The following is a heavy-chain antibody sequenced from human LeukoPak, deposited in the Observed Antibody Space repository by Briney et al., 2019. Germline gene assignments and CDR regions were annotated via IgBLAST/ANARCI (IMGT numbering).Heavy chain of an antibody. V-gene: IGHV3-21*01. CDR3: ARGIVGDPLGY. CDR2: ISSSSSYI. J-gene: IGHJ4*02. D-gene: IGHD1-26*01. Sequence: GGSLRLSCAVSGITLSNYGMSWVRQAPGKGLEWVSSISSSSSYIYYADSVKGRFTISRDNAKNSLYLQMNSLRAEDTAVYYCARGIVGDPLGYWGQGTLVTVSS. CDR1: GITLSNYG.